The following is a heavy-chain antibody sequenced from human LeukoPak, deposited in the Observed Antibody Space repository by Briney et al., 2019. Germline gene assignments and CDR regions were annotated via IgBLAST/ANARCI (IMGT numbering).Heavy chain of an antibody. V-gene: IGHV1-8*01. CDR1: GYTFITYD. D-gene: IGHD3-10*01. CDR2: MSPNSGTT. Sequence: GASVKVSCKASGYTFITYDINWVRQATGQGLEWLGWMSPNSGTTGYAQKFHGRVTMTWNTSISTAYMEVSSLRSEDTAVYYCVRGGVYGGTWFQYFDLWGQGTLVAVSS. J-gene: IGHJ4*02. CDR3: VRGGVYGGTWFQYFDL.